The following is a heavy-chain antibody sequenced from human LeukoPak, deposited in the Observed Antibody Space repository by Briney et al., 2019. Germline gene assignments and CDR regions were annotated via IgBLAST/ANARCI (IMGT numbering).Heavy chain of an antibody. CDR2: IIPILGIA. J-gene: IGHJ3*02. CDR3: ARDYIPGLDAFDT. D-gene: IGHD2-2*02. V-gene: IGHV1-69*04. Sequence: EAPVKVSCKASGGTFSSYTISWVRQAPGQGLEWMGRIIPILGIANYAQKFQGRVTITADKSTSTAYMELSSLRSEDTAVYYCARDYIPGLDAFDTWGQGTMVTVSS. CDR1: GGTFSSYT.